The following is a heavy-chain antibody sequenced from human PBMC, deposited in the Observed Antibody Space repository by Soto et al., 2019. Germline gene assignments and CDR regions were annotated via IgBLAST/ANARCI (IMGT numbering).Heavy chain of an antibody. Sequence: SVKVSCKASGGTFRNYGIGWVRQAPGQGXEWMGGIIPVFGTTNYAQKFQGRVTITADESTSTAYIEVSSLRSEDTAMFYCGRYCSGGSCHTLDYYGMDVWGQGPTVTVSS. CDR2: IIPVFGTT. CDR3: GRYCSGGSCHTLDYYGMDV. J-gene: IGHJ6*02. V-gene: IGHV1-69*13. D-gene: IGHD2-15*01. CDR1: GGTFRNYG.